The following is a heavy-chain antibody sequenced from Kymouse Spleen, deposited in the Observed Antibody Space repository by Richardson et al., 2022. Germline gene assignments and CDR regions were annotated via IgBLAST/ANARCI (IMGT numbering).Heavy chain of an antibody. Sequence: EVQLVESGGGLVQPGGSLKLSCAASGFTFSGSAMHWVRQASGKGLEWVGRIRSKANSYATAYAASVKGRFTISRDDSKNTAYLQMNSLKTEDTAVYYCTRWGAYFDYWGQGTLVTVSS. D-gene: IGHD3-16*02. J-gene: IGHJ4*02. CDR2: IRSKANSYAT. CDR3: TRWGAYFDY. CDR1: GFTFSGSA. V-gene: IGHV3-73*02.